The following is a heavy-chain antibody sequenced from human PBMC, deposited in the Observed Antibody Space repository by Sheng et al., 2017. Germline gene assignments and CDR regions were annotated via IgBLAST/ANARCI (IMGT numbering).Heavy chain of an antibody. V-gene: IGHV3-23*04. Sequence: EVQLVESGGGLVQPGGTLRLSCAASGFTFLNYGMTWVRQAPGKGLEWVSTISGSGGSIYYSDSVKGRFTISRVNAENTLFLQMSSLTADDTAVYYCAKGHQQLLPLDYWGQGTLVTVSS. CDR1: GFTFLNYG. CDR2: ISGSGGSI. CDR3: AKGHQQLLPLDY. D-gene: IGHD6-13*01. J-gene: IGHJ4*02.